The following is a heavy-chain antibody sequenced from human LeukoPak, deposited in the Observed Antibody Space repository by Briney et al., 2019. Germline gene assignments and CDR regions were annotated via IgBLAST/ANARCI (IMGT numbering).Heavy chain of an antibody. Sequence: GASVKVSCKASGYTFTDYYMHWVQQAPGKGLEWMGRVDPEDGETIYAEKFQGRVTITADTSTDTAYMELSSLRSEDTAVYYCARGAARPYYFDYWGQGTLVTVSS. CDR1: GYTFTDYY. CDR2: VDPEDGET. V-gene: IGHV1-69-2*01. CDR3: ARGAARPYYFDY. J-gene: IGHJ4*02. D-gene: IGHD6-6*01.